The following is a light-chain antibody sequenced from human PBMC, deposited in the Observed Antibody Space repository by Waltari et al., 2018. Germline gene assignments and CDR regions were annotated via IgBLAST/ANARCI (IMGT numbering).Light chain of an antibody. CDR1: QTVRSSY. CDR3: ELYDSSPPGYT. Sequence: EIVLTQSPGTLSLSPGERATLSCRASQTVRSSYIAWYQQRPGQAPRLLIHGASSRATGIPDRFSGSGSGTDFTPTISGLEPDDFAVYFCELYDSSPPGYTFGQGTKLEI. CDR2: GAS. V-gene: IGKV3-20*01. J-gene: IGKJ2*01.